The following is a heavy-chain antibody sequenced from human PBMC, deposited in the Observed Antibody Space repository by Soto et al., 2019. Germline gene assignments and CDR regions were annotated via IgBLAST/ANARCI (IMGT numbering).Heavy chain of an antibody. J-gene: IGHJ5*02. CDR2: ISAYNGNT. V-gene: IGHV1-18*01. Sequence: ASVKVSCEACGYTFTSYGISWVRQAPGQGLEWMGWISAYNGNTNYAQKLQGRVTMTTDTSTSTAYMELRSLRSDDTAVYYCARWITMVRGVPDNWFDPWGQGTLVTVSS. CDR1: GYTFTSYG. CDR3: ARWITMVRGVPDNWFDP. D-gene: IGHD3-10*01.